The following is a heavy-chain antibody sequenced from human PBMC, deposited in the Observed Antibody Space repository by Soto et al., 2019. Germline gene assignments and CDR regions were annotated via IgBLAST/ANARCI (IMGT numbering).Heavy chain of an antibody. D-gene: IGHD1-26*01. CDR1: GYTFTGYY. J-gene: IGHJ6*02. V-gene: IGHV1-2*02. CDR3: ARGKGATFYYYSGMDV. Sequence: ASVKVSCKASGYTFTGYYMHWVRQAPGQGLEWMGWINPNSGGTNYAQKFQGRVTMTRDTSISTAYMELSRLRSDDTAVYYCARGKGATFYYYSGMDVWGQGTTVTVSS. CDR2: INPNSGGT.